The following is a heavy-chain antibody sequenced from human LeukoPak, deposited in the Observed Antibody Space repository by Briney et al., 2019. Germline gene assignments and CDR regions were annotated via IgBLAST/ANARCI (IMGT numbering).Heavy chain of an antibody. CDR3: ARVSSGWYYYYGMDV. D-gene: IGHD6-19*01. J-gene: IGHJ6*02. V-gene: IGHV1-2*02. Sequence: ASVKVPCKASGYTFTGYYMHWVRQAPGQGLEWMGWINPNSGGTNYAQKFQGRVTMTRDTSISTAYMELSRLRSDDTAVYYCARVSSGWYYYYGMDVWGQGTTVTVSS. CDR1: GYTFTGYY. CDR2: INPNSGGT.